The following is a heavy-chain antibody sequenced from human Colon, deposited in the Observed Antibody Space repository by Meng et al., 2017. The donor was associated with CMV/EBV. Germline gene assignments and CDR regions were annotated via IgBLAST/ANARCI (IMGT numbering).Heavy chain of an antibody. CDR2: IYYSGYT. CDR1: GGSISSSTYY. Sequence: QMQLHESGPGLVKPSDTLSLTCTVSGGSISSSTYYWGWIRQTPGKGLEWIGNIYYSGYTYYNPSLKSRLTISVDTSKNQFSLKLTSVTAADTAVYYCATDYGDYYFDRWGQGTLVTVSS. J-gene: IGHJ4*02. CDR3: ATDYGDYYFDR. V-gene: IGHV4-39*07. D-gene: IGHD4-17*01.